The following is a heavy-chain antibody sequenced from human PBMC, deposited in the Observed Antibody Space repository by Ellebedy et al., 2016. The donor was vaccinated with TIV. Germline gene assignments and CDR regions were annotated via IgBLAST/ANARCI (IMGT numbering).Heavy chain of an antibody. D-gene: IGHD1-1*01. Sequence: GESLKISXAASGFTFSSYAMSWVRQAPGKGLEWVSAISGSGGSTYYADSVKGRFTISRDNSKNTLYLQMNSLRAEDTAVYYCAKDAYDSENNWFDPWGQGTLVTVSS. CDR2: ISGSGGST. CDR3: AKDAYDSENNWFDP. CDR1: GFTFSSYA. J-gene: IGHJ5*02. V-gene: IGHV3-23*01.